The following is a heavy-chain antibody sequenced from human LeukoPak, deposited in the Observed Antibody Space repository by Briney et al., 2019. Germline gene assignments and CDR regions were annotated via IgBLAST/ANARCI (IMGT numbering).Heavy chain of an antibody. CDR1: GGSISSYY. Sequence: SETLSLTCTVSGGSISSYYWSWIRQPAGKGLEWIGRIYTSGSTNYNPSLKSRVTMSVDTSKNQFSLKLSSVTAADTAVYYCARTHELVQLERRFYYYYYMDVRGKGTTVTVSS. J-gene: IGHJ6*03. V-gene: IGHV4-4*07. D-gene: IGHD1-1*01. CDR3: ARTHELVQLERRFYYYYYMDV. CDR2: IYTSGST.